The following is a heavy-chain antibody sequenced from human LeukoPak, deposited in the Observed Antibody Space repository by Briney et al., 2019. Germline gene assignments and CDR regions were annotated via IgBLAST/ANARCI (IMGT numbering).Heavy chain of an antibody. CDR1: GFTFSSFA. V-gene: IGHV3-64D*06. D-gene: IGHD6-13*01. CDR2: ISNNGGST. Sequence: PGGSLRLSCSASGFTFSSFAMHWVRQAPGKGLEHASTISNNGGSTYYADSVKDRFTISRDNSKNTLYLQMSSLRPEDTAMYYCVKGEYTSSHNWVDPWGQGTLVTVSP. CDR3: VKGEYTSSHNWVDP. J-gene: IGHJ5*02.